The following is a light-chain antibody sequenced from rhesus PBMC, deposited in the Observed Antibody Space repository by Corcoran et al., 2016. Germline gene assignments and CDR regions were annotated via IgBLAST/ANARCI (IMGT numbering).Light chain of an antibody. Sequence: QAALTQPRSVSGSPGQSVTISCTGTSSDIGGYTYVSWYQQHPGTAPKLMIYEVSKRPSGVSDRFSGSKSANTASLTISGLQAEDDADYYCCSYAGSYTFIFGAGTRLTVL. CDR2: EVS. J-gene: IGLJ1*01. CDR1: SSDIGGYTY. CDR3: CSYAGSYTFI. V-gene: IGLV2-32*01.